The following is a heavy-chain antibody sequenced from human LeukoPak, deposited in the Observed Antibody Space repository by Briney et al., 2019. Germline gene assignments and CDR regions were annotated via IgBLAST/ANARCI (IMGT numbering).Heavy chain of an antibody. J-gene: IGHJ5*02. V-gene: IGHV4-59*01. CDR1: GGSISSYY. CDR2: IYYSGST. CDR3: ARSIYDSSGYYSNWFDP. D-gene: IGHD3-22*01. Sequence: SETLSLTCTVSGGSISSYYWNWIRQPPGKGLEWIGYIYYSGSTNYNPSPKSRVTISVDTSKNQFSLKLSSVTAADTAVYYCARSIYDSSGYYSNWFDPWGQGTLVTVSS.